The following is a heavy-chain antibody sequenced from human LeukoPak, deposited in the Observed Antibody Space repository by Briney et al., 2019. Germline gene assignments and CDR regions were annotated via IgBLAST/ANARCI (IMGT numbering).Heavy chain of an antibody. CDR3: ARIPHRVPHNWFDP. Sequence: ASVKVSCKASGYTFTSYDINWVRQAAGQGLEWMGWMNPHSANAGYAQKFQGGVTMTRDTSISTAYMELSSLRSDDTAVYYCARIPHRVPHNWFDPWGQGTLVTISS. D-gene: IGHD2-2*01. J-gene: IGHJ5*02. V-gene: IGHV1-8*01. CDR2: MNPHSANA. CDR1: GYTFTSYD.